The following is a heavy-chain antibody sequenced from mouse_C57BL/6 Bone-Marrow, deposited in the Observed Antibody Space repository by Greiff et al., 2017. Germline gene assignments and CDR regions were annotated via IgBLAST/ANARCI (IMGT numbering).Heavy chain of an antibody. D-gene: IGHD5-1*01. Sequence: EVMLVESGGGLVKPGGSLKLSCAASGFTFSSYAMSWVRQTPEKRLEWVATISDGGSYTYYPDNVKGRFTISRDNAKNNLYLQMSHLNSEDTAMYYCARDSTFAYWGQGTLVTVSA. CDR2: ISDGGSYT. J-gene: IGHJ3*01. V-gene: IGHV5-4*01. CDR1: GFTFSSYA. CDR3: ARDSTFAY.